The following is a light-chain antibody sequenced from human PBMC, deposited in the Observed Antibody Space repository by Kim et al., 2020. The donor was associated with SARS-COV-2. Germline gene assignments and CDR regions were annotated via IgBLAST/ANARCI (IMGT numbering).Light chain of an antibody. J-gene: IGKJ4*01. CDR2: ATS. CDR3: QQANSFPVT. V-gene: IGKV1-12*01. Sequence: EIQMTQSPSSVSASVGDTVTITCRASHGISTWLAWYQQKPREAPKLLIYATSNSHDGVPSRFSGSASGKNFTLTITSLQPADFATYYCQQANSFPVTFGKETKVDIK. CDR1: HGISTW.